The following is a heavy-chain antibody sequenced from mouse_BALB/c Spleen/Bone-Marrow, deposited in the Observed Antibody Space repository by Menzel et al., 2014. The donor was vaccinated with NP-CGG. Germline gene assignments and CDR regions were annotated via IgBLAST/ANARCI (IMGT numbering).Heavy chain of an antibody. CDR1: GYTFTSYW. CDR2: XYPSDSYT. J-gene: IGHJ1*01. D-gene: IGHD4-1*01. Sequence: VQLQQSGAELVRPGASVKLSCKASGYTFTSYWINWVKQRPGQGLEWIGNXYPSDSYTNYNQKFKDKATLTVDKSSSTAYMQLSSPTSEDSAVYYCTRWDXXXXXXXXXXWGAGTTVTVSS. CDR3: TRWDXXXXXXXXXX. V-gene: IGHV1-69*02.